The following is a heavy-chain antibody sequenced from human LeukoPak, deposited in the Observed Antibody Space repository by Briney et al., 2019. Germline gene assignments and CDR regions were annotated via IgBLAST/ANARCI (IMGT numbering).Heavy chain of an antibody. CDR3: ARDMGYSSSWSASNWFDP. J-gene: IGHJ5*02. CDR2: INPNSGGT. CDR1: GYTFTSYD. D-gene: IGHD6-13*01. Sequence: ASVKVSCKASGYTFTSYDINWVRQAPGQGLEWMGWINPNSGGTNYAQKFQGRVTMTRDTSISTAYMELSRLRSDDTAVYYCARDMGYSSSWSASNWFDPWGQGTLVTVSS. V-gene: IGHV1-2*02.